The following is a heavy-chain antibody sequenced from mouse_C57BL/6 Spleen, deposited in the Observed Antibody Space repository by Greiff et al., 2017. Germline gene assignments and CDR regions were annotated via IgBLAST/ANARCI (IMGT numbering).Heavy chain of an antibody. CDR2: IDPSDSYT. D-gene: IGHD4-1*01. J-gene: IGHJ3*01. V-gene: IGHV1-50*01. CDR1: GYTFTRYW. Sequence: QVQLKQPGAELVKPGASVKLSCKASGYTFTRYWMQWVKQRPGQGLEWIGEIDPSDSYTNYNQKFKGKATLTVDTSSSTAYMQLSILTSEDSAVYYCASNWDGAWFAYWGQGTLVTVSA. CDR3: ASNWDGAWFAY.